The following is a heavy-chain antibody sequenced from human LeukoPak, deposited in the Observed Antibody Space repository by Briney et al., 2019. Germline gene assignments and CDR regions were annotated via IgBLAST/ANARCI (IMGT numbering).Heavy chain of an antibody. CDR2: INSDGSTT. CDR3: AVLATTETTDYFDY. J-gene: IGHJ4*02. Sequence: GGSLRLSCAASGFTFSSYGMHWVRQAPGKGLVWVSRINSDGSTTTYADSVKGRFTISRDNAKNTLYLQMNSLRAEDTAVYYCAVLATTETTDYFDYWGQGILVTVSS. V-gene: IGHV3-74*01. CDR1: GFTFSSYG. D-gene: IGHD4-17*01.